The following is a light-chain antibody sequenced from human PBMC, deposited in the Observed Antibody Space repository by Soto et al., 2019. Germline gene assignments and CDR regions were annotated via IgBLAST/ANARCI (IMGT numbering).Light chain of an antibody. CDR3: QQYGSSPWT. V-gene: IGKV3-20*01. Sequence: IVLTQSPATLSLSPCERENLSCRPSQSVSSSYLAWYQQKPGQAPRLLIYGASSRATGIPDRFSGSGSGTDFTLTISRLEPEDFAVYYCQQYGSSPWTFGQGTKVDI. CDR1: QSVSSSY. J-gene: IGKJ1*01. CDR2: GAS.